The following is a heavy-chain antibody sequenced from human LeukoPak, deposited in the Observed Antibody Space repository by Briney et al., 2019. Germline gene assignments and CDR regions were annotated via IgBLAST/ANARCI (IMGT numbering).Heavy chain of an antibody. CDR3: AGLVGRYSSGLYYYYFDY. CDR2: IYYSGTT. D-gene: IGHD3-22*01. J-gene: IGHJ4*02. V-gene: IGHV4-39*01. CDR1: GGFISRNSFY. Sequence: PSETLSLTCTVSGGFISRNSFYWGWIRQPPGKGLEWIGSIYYSGTTYYNPSLKSRVTISVDTSKNQFSLKLNSVTAADTAVYYCAGLVGRYSSGLYYYYFDYWGQGTLVTVSS.